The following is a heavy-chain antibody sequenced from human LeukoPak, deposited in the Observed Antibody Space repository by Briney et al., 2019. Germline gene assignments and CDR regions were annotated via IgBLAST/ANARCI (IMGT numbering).Heavy chain of an antibody. Sequence: GASVKVSCKVSGYTLTELSMHWVRQASGKGLEWMGGFDPEDGETIYAQKFQGRVTMTRDTSISTAYMELSRLRSDDTAVYYCARKAGVRLRPFGWFDPWGQGTLVTVSS. J-gene: IGHJ5*02. CDR2: FDPEDGET. CDR3: ARKAGVRLRPFGWFDP. V-gene: IGHV1-24*01. D-gene: IGHD3-16*01. CDR1: GYTLTELS.